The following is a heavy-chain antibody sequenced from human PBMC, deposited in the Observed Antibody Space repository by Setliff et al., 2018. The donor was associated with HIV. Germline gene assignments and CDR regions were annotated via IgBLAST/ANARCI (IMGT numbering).Heavy chain of an antibody. J-gene: IGHJ6*02. D-gene: IGHD6-13*01. CDR1: GFTFSTYE. Sequence: GGSLRLSCAASGFTFSTYEMNWVRQAPGKGLEWVSYIRSSGSTIYYADSVKGRFTISRDNAKNLLYLQMNSLRAEDTAVYFCARDGGYSRSPHYYYYYGLDVWGHGTTVTVSS. V-gene: IGHV3-48*03. CDR2: IRSSGSTI. CDR3: ARDGGYSRSPHYYYYYGLDV.